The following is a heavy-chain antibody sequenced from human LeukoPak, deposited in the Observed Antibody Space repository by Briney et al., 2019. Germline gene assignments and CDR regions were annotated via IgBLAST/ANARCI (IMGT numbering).Heavy chain of an antibody. CDR2: ISSSSTYI. Sequence: PGGSLRLSCAASGFTFSIYSLTWVRQAPGKGLEWVSSISSSSTYIYYADSVRGRFTISRDNAQNSLYLQMNSPRAEDTAVYSCARVAAGAETHTLHYHYMDVWGKGTTVTASS. D-gene: IGHD6-13*01. V-gene: IGHV3-21*01. J-gene: IGHJ6*03. CDR1: GFTFSIYS. CDR3: ARVAAGAETHTLHYHYMDV.